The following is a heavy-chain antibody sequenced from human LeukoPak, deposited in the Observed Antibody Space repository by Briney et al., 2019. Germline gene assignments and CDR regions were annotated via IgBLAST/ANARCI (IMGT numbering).Heavy chain of an antibody. V-gene: IGHV1-8*01. CDR3: ARVFTGGFGELFDY. J-gene: IGHJ4*02. CDR2: MNPNSGNT. D-gene: IGHD3-10*01. Sequence: ASVKVSCKASGYTFTSYDINWVRQATGQGLEWMGWMNPNSGNTGYAQKFQGRVTMTRNTSISTAYMELSSLRSEDTAVYYCARVFTGGFGELFDYWGQGTLVTVSS. CDR1: GYTFTSYD.